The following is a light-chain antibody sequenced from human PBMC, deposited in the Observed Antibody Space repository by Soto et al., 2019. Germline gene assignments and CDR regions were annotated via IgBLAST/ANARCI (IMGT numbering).Light chain of an antibody. CDR1: KNDIGVYDF. Sequence: QSALTQPPSASGSPGQSVTISCTGTKNDIGVYDFVSWYQHHPGKAPRLIIYEVVQRPSGVPDRFSGSKSGNTASLTISGLQTDDEADYFCCSYAGSYSVRVFGIGTKLTVL. J-gene: IGLJ1*01. CDR2: EVV. CDR3: CSYAGSYSVRV. V-gene: IGLV2-8*01.